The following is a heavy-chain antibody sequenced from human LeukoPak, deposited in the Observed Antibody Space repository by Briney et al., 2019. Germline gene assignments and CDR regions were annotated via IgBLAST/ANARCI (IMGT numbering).Heavy chain of an antibody. J-gene: IGHJ5*02. CDR3: ATCHYDFWSGYYRSGYWFDP. Sequence: GASVKVSCKVFGYTLTELSMHWVRQAPGRGLEWMGGFDPEDGETIYAQKFQGRVTMTEDTSTDTAYMERSSLRAEDTAVYYCATCHYDFWSGYYRSGYWFDPWGQGTLVTVSS. CDR2: FDPEDGET. D-gene: IGHD3-3*01. V-gene: IGHV1-24*01. CDR1: GYTLTELS.